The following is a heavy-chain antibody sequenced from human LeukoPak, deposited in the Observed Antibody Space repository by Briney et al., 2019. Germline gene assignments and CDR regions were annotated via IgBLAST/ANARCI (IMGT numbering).Heavy chain of an antibody. CDR1: GFTFSSYA. CDR2: ISGSGGST. J-gene: IGHJ1*01. CDR3: AKDGDYYDSSGYYYDGYFQH. D-gene: IGHD3-22*01. Sequence: NPGGSLRLSCAASGFTFSSYAMSWVRQAPRKGLEWVSAISGSGGSTYYADSVKGRFTISRDNSKNTLYLQMNSLRAEDTAVYYCAKDGDYYDSSGYYYDGYFQHWGQGTLVTVSS. V-gene: IGHV3-23*01.